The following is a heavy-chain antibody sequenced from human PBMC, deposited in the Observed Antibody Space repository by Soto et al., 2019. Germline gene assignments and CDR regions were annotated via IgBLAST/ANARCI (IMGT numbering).Heavy chain of an antibody. CDR1: GFTFSSYA. CDR3: AKARAQYYDFWSGYPVDY. Sequence: LRLSCAASGFTFSSYAMSWVRQAPGKGLEWVSAISGSGGSPYYADSVKGQFTISRDNSKNTLYLQMNSLRAEDTAVYYCAKARAQYYDFWSGYPVDYWGQGTLVTVSS. CDR2: ISGSGGSP. V-gene: IGHV3-23*01. J-gene: IGHJ4*02. D-gene: IGHD3-3*01.